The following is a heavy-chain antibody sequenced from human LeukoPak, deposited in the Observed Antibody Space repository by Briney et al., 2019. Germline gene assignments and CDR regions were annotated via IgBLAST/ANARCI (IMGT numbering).Heavy chain of an antibody. CDR3: ARALHGGSYFLDY. CDR1: GGSFSGYF. Sequence: SETLSLTCAVYGGSFSGYFWSYIRQPPRKGREWLGEISHSGSTNYSPSLKSRVTISVDTSKNQFSLKLSSVTAADTAVYYCARALHGGSYFLDYWGQGSLVTVSS. D-gene: IGHD1-26*01. V-gene: IGHV4-34*01. CDR2: ISHSGST. J-gene: IGHJ4*02.